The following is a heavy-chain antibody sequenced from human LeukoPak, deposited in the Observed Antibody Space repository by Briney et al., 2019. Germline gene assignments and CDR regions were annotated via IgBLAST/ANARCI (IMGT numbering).Heavy chain of an antibody. Sequence: GASVKVSSKVSGYTLTELSMHWVRRAPGKGLEWRGGFDPEDGETIYAQKFQGRATMTEDTSTDTAYMELSSLRSEDTAVYYCARGAIAARSYYFDYWGQGTLVTVSS. V-gene: IGHV1-24*01. D-gene: IGHD6-6*01. CDR3: ARGAIAARSYYFDY. J-gene: IGHJ4*02. CDR2: FDPEDGET. CDR1: GYTLTELS.